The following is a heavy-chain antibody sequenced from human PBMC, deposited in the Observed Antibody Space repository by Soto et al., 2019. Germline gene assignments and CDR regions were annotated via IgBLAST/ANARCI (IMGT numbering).Heavy chain of an antibody. CDR3: AREGDRYCSGGSCFPGFDP. D-gene: IGHD2-15*01. J-gene: IGHJ5*02. CDR2: INHSGST. CDR1: GGSFSGYY. V-gene: IGHV4-34*01. Sequence: SETLSLTCAVYGGSFSGYYWSWIRQPPGKGLEWIGEINHSGSTNYNPSLKSRVTISVDTSKNQFSLKLSSVTAADTAVYYCAREGDRYCSGGSCFPGFDPWGQGTLVTVSS.